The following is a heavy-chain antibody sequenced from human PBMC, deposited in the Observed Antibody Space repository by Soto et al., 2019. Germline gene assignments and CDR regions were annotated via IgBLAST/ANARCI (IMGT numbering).Heavy chain of an antibody. J-gene: IGHJ6*03. D-gene: IGHD3-3*01. CDR2: TYYRSKWYN. V-gene: IGHV6-1*01. CDR3: ARDHRYYDFWSGYYTKDYYYYMDV. CDR1: GDSVSSNSAA. Sequence: SQTLSLTCAISGDSVSSNSAAWNWIRQSPSRGLEWLGRTYYRSKWYNDYAVSVKSRITINPDTSKNQFSLQLNSVTPEDTAVYYCARDHRYYDFWSGYYTKDYYYYMDVWGKGTTVTVSS.